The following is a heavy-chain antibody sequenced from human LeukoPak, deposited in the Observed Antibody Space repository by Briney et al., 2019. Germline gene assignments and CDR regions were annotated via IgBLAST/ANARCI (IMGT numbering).Heavy chain of an antibody. V-gene: IGHV3-64*01. J-gene: IGHJ6*02. CDR3: AREVGLWFGELLSGLYYYGMDV. Sequence: GGSLRLSCAASGFTFSSYAMHWVRQAPGKGLEYVSAISSNGGSTYYANSVKGRFTISRDNSKNTLYLQMNSLRAEDTAVYYCAREVGLWFGELLSGLYYYGMDVWGQGTTVTVSS. CDR1: GFTFSSYA. D-gene: IGHD3-10*01. CDR2: ISSNGGST.